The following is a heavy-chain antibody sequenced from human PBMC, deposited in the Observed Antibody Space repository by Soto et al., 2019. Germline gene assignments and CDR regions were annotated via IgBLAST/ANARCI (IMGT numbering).Heavy chain of an antibody. Sequence: GGALRLCWSGSGFTFSNFAMHWVRQAPGKGLEYVSAISSNGGSTYYADSINGRFTIFRDNSENTLYLQMSSLRAEDTAFYYCVKALSARYNSAQAFDVWGQGTMVTVSS. J-gene: IGHJ3*01. D-gene: IGHD2-2*02. CDR1: GFTFSNFA. CDR3: VKALSARYNSAQAFDV. CDR2: ISSNGGST. V-gene: IGHV3-64D*06.